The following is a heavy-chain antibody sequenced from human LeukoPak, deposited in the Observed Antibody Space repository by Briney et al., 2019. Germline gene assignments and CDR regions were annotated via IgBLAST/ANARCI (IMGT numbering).Heavy chain of an antibody. V-gene: IGHV1-46*01. D-gene: IGHD3-10*01. J-gene: IGHJ6*03. CDR3: ARGPSITMVRGGQWYYYMDV. CDR2: INPSGGST. CDR1: GYTFTSYY. Sequence: VASVKVSCKASGYTFTSYYIHWVRQAPGQGLEWMGLINPSGGSTNYAQKFQGRVTMTRDTSTSTVYMELSSLRSGDTAVYYCARGPSITMVRGGQWYYYMDVWGKGTTVTISS.